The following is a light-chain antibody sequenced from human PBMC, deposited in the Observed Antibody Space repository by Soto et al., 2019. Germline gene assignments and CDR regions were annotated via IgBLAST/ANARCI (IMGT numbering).Light chain of an antibody. Sequence: EIVLTQSPATLSLSPGERATLSCRASQSVSSYLAWYQQKPGQAPRLLIYDASNRATGIPARFSGSGSGTDLTLTISRLEPEDFAVYYCQQYGSSRTFGQVTKVDIK. CDR1: QSVSSY. V-gene: IGKV3-20*01. J-gene: IGKJ1*01. CDR2: DAS. CDR3: QQYGSSRT.